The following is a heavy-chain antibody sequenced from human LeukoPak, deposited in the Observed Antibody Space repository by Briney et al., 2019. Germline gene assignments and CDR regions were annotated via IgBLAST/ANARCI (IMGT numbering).Heavy chain of an antibody. D-gene: IGHD1-26*01. CDR2: FSYSGST. CDR1: GVAISGYH. CDR3: ARMYSGTSYYFDF. J-gene: IGHJ4*02. V-gene: IGHV4-59*01. Sequence: SETLSLTCSVSGVAISGYHWIWIRQPPAKGLEWMGYFSYSGSTRYNPSLKSRVTMSVDTSKNQFSLRLISVAAADTAVYYCARMYSGTSYYFDFWGQGTLVTVSS.